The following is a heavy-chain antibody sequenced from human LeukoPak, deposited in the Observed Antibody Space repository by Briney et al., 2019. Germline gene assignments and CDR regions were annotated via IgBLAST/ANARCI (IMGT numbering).Heavy chain of an antibody. V-gene: IGHV4-34*01. Sequence: KPSETLSLTCAVYGGSFSGYYWSWIRQPPGKGLEWIGEINHSGSTNYNPSLKSRVTISVDTSKNQFSLKLSSVTAADTAVYYCARYKYSSPPVGFDYWGQGTLVTVSS. CDR1: GGSFSGYY. CDR2: INHSGST. D-gene: IGHD6-6*01. CDR3: ARYKYSSPPVGFDY. J-gene: IGHJ4*02.